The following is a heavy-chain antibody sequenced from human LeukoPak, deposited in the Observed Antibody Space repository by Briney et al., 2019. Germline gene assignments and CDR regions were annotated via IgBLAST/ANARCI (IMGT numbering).Heavy chain of an antibody. D-gene: IGHD2-2*01. CDR1: GGSISSGGYY. V-gene: IGHV4-30-4*08. Sequence: TLSLTCTVSGGSISSGGYYWSWIRQHPGKGLEWIGYIYYSGSTYYNPSLKSRVTISVDTSKNQFSLKLSSVTAADTAVYYCARDANYGVVVNFDLWGRGTLVTVSS. CDR3: ARDANYGVVVNFDL. CDR2: IYYSGST. J-gene: IGHJ2*01.